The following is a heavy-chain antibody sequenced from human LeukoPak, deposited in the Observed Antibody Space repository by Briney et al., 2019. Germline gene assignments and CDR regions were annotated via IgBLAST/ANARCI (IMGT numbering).Heavy chain of an antibody. J-gene: IGHJ3*02. D-gene: IGHD1-1*01. CDR1: GFTFTKYW. CDR2: INSDGSST. V-gene: IGHV3-74*01. CDR3: TGLSTGDAFDI. Sequence: GGSLRLSCAASGFTFTKYWMHWVRQAPGKGPVWVARINSDGSSTSYADSVKGRFTISRDNAKNTLYLQMNSLRAEDTAVYYCTGLSTGDAFDIWGQGTMVTVSS.